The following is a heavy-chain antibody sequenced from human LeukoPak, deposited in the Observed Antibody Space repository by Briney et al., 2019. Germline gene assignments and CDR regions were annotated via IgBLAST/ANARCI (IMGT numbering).Heavy chain of an antibody. V-gene: IGHV3-21*01. CDR3: ARDFGSYLDY. CDR1: GFNFLSHS. Sequence: GGSLRLSCVASGFNFLSHSMNWVRQAPGKGLEWVSSISSSSDYIYYADSVKGRFTISRANAQNSLYLQMNSLRAEDTAAYYCARDFGSYLDYWGQGTLVTVSS. CDR2: ISSSSDYI. J-gene: IGHJ4*02. D-gene: IGHD3-3*01.